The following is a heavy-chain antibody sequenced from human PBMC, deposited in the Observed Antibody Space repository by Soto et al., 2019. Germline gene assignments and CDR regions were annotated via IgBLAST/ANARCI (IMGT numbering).Heavy chain of an antibody. CDR3: ARDVVPAAPYYYYYYGMDV. CDR1: GYTFTSYG. CDR2: ISAYNGNT. D-gene: IGHD2-2*01. Sequence: QVQLVQSGAEVKKPGASVKVSCKASGYTFTSYGISWVRQAPGQGLERMGWISAYNGNTNYAQKLQGRVTMTTDTSTSTAYMELRSLRSDDTAVYYCARDVVPAAPYYYYYYGMDVWGQGTTVTVSS. V-gene: IGHV1-18*01. J-gene: IGHJ6*02.